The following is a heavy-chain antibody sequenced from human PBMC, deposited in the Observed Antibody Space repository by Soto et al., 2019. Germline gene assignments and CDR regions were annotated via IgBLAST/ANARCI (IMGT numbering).Heavy chain of an antibody. V-gene: IGHV4-59*01. CDR3: ARVVIGWFDP. CDR2: IYYSVST. J-gene: IGHJ5*02. D-gene: IGHD3-22*01. Sequence: QVQLQESGPGLVKPSETLSLTCTVSGGSISSYYWGWIRQPPGKGLEWIGYIYYSVSTNYNPYLKSRVTISVDTSKNQFSLKLSSVTAADTAVYYCARVVIGWFDPWGQGTLVTVSS. CDR1: GGSISSYY.